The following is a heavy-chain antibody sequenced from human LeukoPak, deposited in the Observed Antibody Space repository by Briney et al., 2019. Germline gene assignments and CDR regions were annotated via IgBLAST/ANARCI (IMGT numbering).Heavy chain of an antibody. D-gene: IGHD6-19*01. J-gene: IGHJ4*02. V-gene: IGHV3-9*01. Sequence: GGSLRLSCAGSGFIFNNYAMHWVRQPPGKGLEWVSGISWNSGSIACADSVKGRFTISRDNAKNSLYLQMNSLRVEDTAFYYCAKDNRRHYTSGPNPDSLHWGQGALVTVSS. CDR3: AKDNRRHYTSGPNPDSLH. CDR1: GFIFNNYA. CDR2: ISWNSGSI.